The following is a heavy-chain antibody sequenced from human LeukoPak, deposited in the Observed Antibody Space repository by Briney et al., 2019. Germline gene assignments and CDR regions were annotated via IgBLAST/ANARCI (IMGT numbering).Heavy chain of an antibody. D-gene: IGHD4-17*01. V-gene: IGHV4-59*01. CDR2: ITYSGYT. Sequence: SETLSLTCTGSGDSIDPYKWSWIRQPPGKGPEWIGLITYSGYTDYHPSLKSRVTISVDASKNQFSLKLSSVTAADTAVYYCARGDDYGDYAHYYYGMDVWGQGTTVTVSS. CDR1: GDSIDPYK. CDR3: ARGDDYGDYAHYYYGMDV. J-gene: IGHJ6*02.